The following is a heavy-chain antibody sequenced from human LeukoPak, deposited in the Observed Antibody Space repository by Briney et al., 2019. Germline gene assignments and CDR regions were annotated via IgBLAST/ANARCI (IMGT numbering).Heavy chain of an antibody. CDR3: ARDGVVVPAAMEAPGDYYYYGMDV. V-gene: IGHV3-33*01. D-gene: IGHD2-2*01. CDR1: GFTFSSYG. Sequence: PGGSLRLSCAASGFTFSSYGMHWVRQAPGKGLEWVAVIWYDGSNKYYADSVKGRFTISRDHSKNTLYLQMNSLRAEDTAVYYCARDGVVVPAAMEAPGDYYYYGMDVWGQGTTVTVSS. J-gene: IGHJ6*02. CDR2: IWYDGSNK.